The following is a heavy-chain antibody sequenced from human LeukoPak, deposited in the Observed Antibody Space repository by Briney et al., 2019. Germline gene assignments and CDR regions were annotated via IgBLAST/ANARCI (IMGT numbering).Heavy chain of an antibody. Sequence: PSETLSLTCAVYGGSFSGYYWSWIRQPPGKGLEWIGEINHSGSTNYNPSLKSRVTISIDTSKNQFSLKLSSVTAADTAVYYCARRYFDWFRNYYYYMDVWGKGTTVTISS. J-gene: IGHJ6*03. CDR3: ARRYFDWFRNYYYYMDV. V-gene: IGHV4-34*01. CDR2: INHSGST. D-gene: IGHD3-9*01. CDR1: GGSFSGYY.